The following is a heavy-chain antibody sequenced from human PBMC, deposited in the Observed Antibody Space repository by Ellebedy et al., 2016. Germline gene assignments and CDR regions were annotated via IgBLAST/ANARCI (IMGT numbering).Heavy chain of an antibody. J-gene: IGHJ5*02. D-gene: IGHD3-3*01. CDR2: IIPIFGTA. Sequence: SVKVSXKASGGTFSSYAISWVRQAPGQGLEWMGGIIPIFGTANYAQKFQGRVTITADESTSTAYMEPSSLRSEDTAVYYCATGGLRSFNWFDPWGQGTLVTVSS. V-gene: IGHV1-69*13. CDR1: GGTFSSYA. CDR3: ATGGLRSFNWFDP.